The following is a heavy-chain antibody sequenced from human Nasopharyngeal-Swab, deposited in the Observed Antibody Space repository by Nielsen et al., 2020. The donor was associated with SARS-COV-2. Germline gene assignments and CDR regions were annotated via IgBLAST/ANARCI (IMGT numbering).Heavy chain of an antibody. CDR2: INHSGST. J-gene: IGHJ6*03. CDR3: ARAIFGVVIISNYYYMDV. V-gene: IGHV4-34*01. D-gene: IGHD3-3*01. Sequence: WIRQPPGKGLEWIREINHSGSTNYNPSLKSRVTISVDTSKNQFSLKLSSVTAADTAAYYCARAIFGVVIISNYYYMDVWGKGTTVTVSS.